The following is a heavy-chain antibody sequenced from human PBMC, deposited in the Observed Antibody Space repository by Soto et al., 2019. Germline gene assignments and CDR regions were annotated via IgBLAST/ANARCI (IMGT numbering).Heavy chain of an antibody. CDR3: ASRGYSYGPHDAFDI. D-gene: IGHD5-18*01. V-gene: IGHV1-69*04. CDR2: IIPILGIA. Sequence: GASVKVSCKASGYTFTSYGISWVRQAPGQGLEWMGRIIPILGIANYAQKFQGRVTITADKSTSTAYMELSSLRSEDTAVYYCASRGYSYGPHDAFDIWGQGTMVTVSS. CDR1: GYTFTSYG. J-gene: IGHJ3*02.